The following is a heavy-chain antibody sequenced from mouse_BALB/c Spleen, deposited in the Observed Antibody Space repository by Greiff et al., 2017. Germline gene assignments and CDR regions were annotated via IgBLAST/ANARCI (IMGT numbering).Heavy chain of an antibody. CDR1: GFTFSDYY. V-gene: IGHV5-4*02. CDR3: ARDADGYYPY. Sequence: EVQVVESGGGLVKPGGSLKLSCAASGFTFSDYYMYWVRQTPEKRLEWVATISDGGSYTYYPDSVKGRFTISRDNAKNNLYLQMSSLKSEDTAMYYCARDADGYYPYWGQGTTLTVSA. D-gene: IGHD2-3*01. J-gene: IGHJ2*01. CDR2: ISDGGSYT.